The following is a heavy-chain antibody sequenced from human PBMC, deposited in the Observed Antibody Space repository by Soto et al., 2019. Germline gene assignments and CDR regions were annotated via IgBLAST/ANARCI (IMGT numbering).Heavy chain of an antibody. CDR3: ARGGQVRGGLDV. J-gene: IGHJ6*02. V-gene: IGHV3-53*01. CDR2: IYSNGST. Sequence: EVQLVESGGGLIQPGGSLRLSCAASGFTVISNYMSWVRQAPGKGLEWVSFIYSNGSTCYADSVKGRFSISRDNSNNMVYLQMDSLRAEDTAVYYCARGGQVRGGLDVWGQGTTVTVSS. CDR1: GFTVISNY. D-gene: IGHD2-15*01.